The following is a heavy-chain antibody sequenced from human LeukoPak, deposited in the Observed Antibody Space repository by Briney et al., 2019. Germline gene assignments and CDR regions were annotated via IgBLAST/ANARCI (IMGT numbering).Heavy chain of an antibody. J-gene: IGHJ4*02. CDR3: ATLGEDNTDTPFDY. CDR2: INPTTGGT. D-gene: IGHD3-16*01. CDR1: GYTFIDYY. Sequence: GASVKVSCKTSGYTFIDYYIHWIRQARGQGLEWMGRINPTTGGTDFAQKFQGKVSMTRDTSISTAYMELSRLGSDDTAVYYCATLGEDNTDTPFDYWGQGTLVTVSS. V-gene: IGHV1-2*06.